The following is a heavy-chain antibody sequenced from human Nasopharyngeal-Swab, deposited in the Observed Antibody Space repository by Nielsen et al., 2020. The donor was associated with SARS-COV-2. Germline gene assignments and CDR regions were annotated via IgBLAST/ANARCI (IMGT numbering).Heavy chain of an antibody. J-gene: IGHJ4*02. D-gene: IGHD6-13*01. V-gene: IGHV1-69*13. Sequence: SVKVSCKASGGTSSSYAISWVRQAPGQGLEWMGGIIPIFGTANYAQKFQGRVTITADESTSTAYMELSSLRSEDTAVYYCARDLMRNIAAAGMVYWGQGTLVTVSS. CDR1: GGTSSSYA. CDR2: IIPIFGTA. CDR3: ARDLMRNIAAAGMVY.